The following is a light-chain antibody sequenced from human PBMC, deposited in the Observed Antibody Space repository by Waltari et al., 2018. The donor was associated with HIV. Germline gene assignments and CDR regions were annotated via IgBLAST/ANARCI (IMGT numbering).Light chain of an antibody. CDR1: NIGSKN. Sequence: SFVLTQPPSVSVAPGQTARIRCRGNNIGSKNVHWYQQKPGQAPVVVVQDYNDRPSGIPERFSGSNSGNTATLTISRVEVGDEADYHCQVWDTSSDHVIFGGGTKLTVL. J-gene: IGLJ2*01. CDR3: QVWDTSSDHVI. V-gene: IGLV3-21*02. CDR2: DYN.